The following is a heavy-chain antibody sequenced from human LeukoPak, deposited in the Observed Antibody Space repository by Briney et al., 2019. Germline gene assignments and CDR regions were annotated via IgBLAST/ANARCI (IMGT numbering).Heavy chain of an antibody. V-gene: IGHV3-7*01. J-gene: IGHJ4*02. CDR1: GFTFSSYE. CDR2: IKQDGSEN. Sequence: GGSLRLSCAASGFTFSSYEMSWVRQAPGKGLEWVANIKQDGSENYYVDSVKGRFTISRDSAKNSLDLQINSLRAEDTAVYYCARGRTGMGKWGQGTLVTVSS. CDR3: ARGRTGMGK. D-gene: IGHD5-18*01.